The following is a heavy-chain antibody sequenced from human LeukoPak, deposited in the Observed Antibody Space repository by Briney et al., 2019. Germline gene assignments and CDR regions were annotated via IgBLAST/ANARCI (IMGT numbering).Heavy chain of an antibody. CDR2: IQYDGSSQ. CDR3: AKDVGYSDSSAYYYLDY. CDR1: GFTFSTYG. V-gene: IGHV3-30*02. Sequence: PGGSLRLSCAASGFTFSTYGIHWFRQAPGKGLEWVTFIQYDGSSQYYADSVKGRFTIPRDNSQDTLYLQMNSLRTDDTAVYYCAKDVGYSDSSAYYYLDYWGQGTLVTVSS. J-gene: IGHJ4*02. D-gene: IGHD3-22*01.